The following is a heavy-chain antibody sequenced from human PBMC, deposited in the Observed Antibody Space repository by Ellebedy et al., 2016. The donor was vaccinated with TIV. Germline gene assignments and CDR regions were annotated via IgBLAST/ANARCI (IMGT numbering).Heavy chain of an antibody. Sequence: GESLKISCAASGFTFSSYNMNWVRQAPGKGLEWVSYISGSSSRIYYADSVKGRFTISRDNAKNSLYLQLTSLRSDDTAVYYCARRSRGPPYYFDYWGRGALVTVSS. CDR2: ISGSSSRI. D-gene: IGHD3-10*01. CDR1: GFTFSSYN. CDR3: ARRSRGPPYYFDY. V-gene: IGHV3-48*04. J-gene: IGHJ4*02.